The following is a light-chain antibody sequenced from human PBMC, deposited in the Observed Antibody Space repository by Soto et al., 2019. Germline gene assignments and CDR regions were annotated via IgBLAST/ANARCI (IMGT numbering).Light chain of an antibody. J-gene: IGLJ2*01. V-gene: IGLV1-40*01. CDR3: QSYDSSLVV. CDR1: SSNIGAGYD. CDR2: GNS. Sequence: QTVVTQPPSVSGAPGQRVTISCTGSSSNIGAGYDVHWYQQLPGTAPKLLIYGNSNRPSGVPDRFSGSKSGTSASLAITGLQAEDEADYYCQSYDSSLVVFGGGTQLTVL.